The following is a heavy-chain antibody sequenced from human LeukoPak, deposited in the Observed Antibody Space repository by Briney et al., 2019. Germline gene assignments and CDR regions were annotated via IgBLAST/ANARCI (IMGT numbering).Heavy chain of an antibody. D-gene: IGHD6-19*01. CDR3: ARGSSGWSAGYYYGMDV. J-gene: IGHJ6*02. Sequence: PGGSLRLSRAVSGLPFSSYSMNWVRRAPGKGLEWVSSISSSSSYIYYADSVKGRFTISRDNAKNSLYPQMNSLRAEDTAVYYCARGSSGWSAGYYYGMDVWGQGTTVTVSS. CDR1: GLPFSSYS. V-gene: IGHV3-21*01. CDR2: ISSSSSYI.